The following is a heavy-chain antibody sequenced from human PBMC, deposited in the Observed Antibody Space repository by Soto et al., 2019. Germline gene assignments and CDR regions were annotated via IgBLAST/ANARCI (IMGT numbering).Heavy chain of an antibody. J-gene: IGHJ5*02. D-gene: IGHD3-22*01. CDR3: ARAYDSSGSNWFDP. CDR1: GGSISSGGYS. Sequence: SETLSLTCADSGGSISSGGYSWSWIRQAPGKGLEWIGYIYHSGSTYYNPSLKSRVTISVDRSKNQFSLKLSSVTAADTAVYYCARAYDSSGSNWFDPWGQGTLVTVSS. CDR2: IYHSGST. V-gene: IGHV4-30-2*01.